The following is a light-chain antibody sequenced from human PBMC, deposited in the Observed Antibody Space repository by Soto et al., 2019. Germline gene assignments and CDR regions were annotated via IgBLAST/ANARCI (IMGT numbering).Light chain of an antibody. CDR2: KAS. J-gene: IGKJ1*01. Sequence: DIQMTQFPSTLSASVGDRVTITCRASQSISNRLAWFQQKSGEAPNLLIHKASSLESGVPSRFSGSGSGTEFTLTISSLQPDDFATYYCQLYNTYPWPFGPGPKVAIK. CDR3: QLYNTYPWP. CDR1: QSISNR. V-gene: IGKV1-5*03.